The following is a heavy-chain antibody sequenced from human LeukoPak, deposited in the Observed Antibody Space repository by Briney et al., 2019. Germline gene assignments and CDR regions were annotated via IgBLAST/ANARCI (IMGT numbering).Heavy chain of an antibody. D-gene: IGHD3-3*01. CDR2: INHSGST. CDR1: GGSFSGYY. V-gene: IGHV4-34*01. J-gene: IGHJ4*02. Sequence: SETLSLTCAVYGGSFSGYYWSWIRQPPGKGLEWIGEINHSGSTNYNPSLKSRVTISVDTSKNQFSLKLSSVTAADTAVYYCARGSDFWSRQFDYRGQGTLVTVSS. CDR3: ARGSDFWSRQFDY.